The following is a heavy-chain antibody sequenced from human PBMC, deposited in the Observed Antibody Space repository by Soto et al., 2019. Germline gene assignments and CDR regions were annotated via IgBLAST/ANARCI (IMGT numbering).Heavy chain of an antibody. J-gene: IGHJ4*02. Sequence: SETLSLTCSVSADSVSSDYYCWTWIRQPPGKGLEWIGYICSGGSTNYNPSLKSRVTISLDTSRNQFSLKLTSVTAADTAVYYCARDIRGYSRAFDYWGQGMLVTVSS. CDR3: ARDIRGYSRAFDY. D-gene: IGHD5-18*01. V-gene: IGHV4-61*01. CDR1: ADSVSSDYYC. CDR2: ICSGGST.